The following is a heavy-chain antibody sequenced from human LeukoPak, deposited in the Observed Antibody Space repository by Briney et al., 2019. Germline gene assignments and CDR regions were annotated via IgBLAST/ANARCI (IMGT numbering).Heavy chain of an antibody. CDR1: GFTFSSYA. J-gene: IGHJ5*02. CDR2: ISGSGGST. CDR3: AGATRSPFGDLGST. D-gene: IGHD3-10*01. Sequence: PGGSLRLSCAASGFTFSSYAMSWVRQAPGKGLEWVSAISGSGGSTYYADSVKGRFTLSRDNSKNTVYLQMNNLRAEDTAMYFCAGATRSPFGDLGSTWGQGTLVTVSS. V-gene: IGHV3-23*01.